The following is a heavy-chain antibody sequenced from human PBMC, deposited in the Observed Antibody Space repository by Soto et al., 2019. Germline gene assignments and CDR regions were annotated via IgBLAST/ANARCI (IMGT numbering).Heavy chain of an antibody. CDR1: GYSFTDYK. J-gene: IGHJ4*02. D-gene: IGHD4-17*01. CDR2: VDPNGGGS. V-gene: IGHV1-2*04. CDR3: ATWVDYGDFEGFDC. Sequence: ASVKVSCKTSGYSFTDYKLHWVRQAPGQGLEWMGWVDPNGGGSNSAQKFQGSVTMTWDTSITTAYLDLTRLTTNDTATYFCATWVDYGDFEGFDCWRQGTLVTVSS.